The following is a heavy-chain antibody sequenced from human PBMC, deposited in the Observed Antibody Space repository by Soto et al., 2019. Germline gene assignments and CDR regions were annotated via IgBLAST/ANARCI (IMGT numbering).Heavy chain of an antibody. J-gene: IGHJ4*02. CDR2: IYYSGST. CDR3: ARGRGYSGYESTYYFDY. Sequence: PETLSLTCTVSGGSIRSYYWSWIRQPPGKGLEWIGYIYYSGSTKYNPYLKSRVTISVDTSKNQFSLKLSSVTAADTAVYYCARGRGYSGYESTYYFDYWGQGTLVTVSS. CDR1: GGSIRSYY. D-gene: IGHD5-12*01. V-gene: IGHV4-59*01.